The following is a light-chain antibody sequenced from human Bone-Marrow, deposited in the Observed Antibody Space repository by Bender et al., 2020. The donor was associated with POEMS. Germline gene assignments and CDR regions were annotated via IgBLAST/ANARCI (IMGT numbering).Light chain of an antibody. CDR1: SSDVGGYNF. CDR3: CSYAGSRTYV. Sequence: QSALTQPRSVSGSPGQSVTISCTGTSSDVGGYNFVSWYQQHPGKAPNLMIYEVTKRPSGVSNRFSGSKDGTTASLTISGLQAEDEADYYCCSYAGSRTYVFGTGTKVTVL. V-gene: IGLV2-23*02. J-gene: IGLJ1*01. CDR2: EVT.